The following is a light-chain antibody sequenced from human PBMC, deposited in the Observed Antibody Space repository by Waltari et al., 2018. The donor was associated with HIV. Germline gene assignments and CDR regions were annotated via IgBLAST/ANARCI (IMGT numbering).Light chain of an antibody. CDR2: EDN. Sequence: SYEMTQPPSVSVSPGQTARITCSGDALPKTYAYWYQQKSGQAPVLVIYEDNKRPSGIPERFSGSSSGTMATLTISGAQVEDEGDYYCYSTDSSGIPLFGGGTKLTVL. CDR3: YSTDSSGIPL. J-gene: IGLJ2*01. V-gene: IGLV3-10*01. CDR1: ALPKTY.